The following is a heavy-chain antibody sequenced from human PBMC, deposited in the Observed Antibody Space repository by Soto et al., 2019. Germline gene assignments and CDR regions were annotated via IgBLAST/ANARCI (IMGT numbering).Heavy chain of an antibody. CDR3: ARPYSSSWPQGPNFDD. V-gene: IGHV1-69*01. D-gene: IGHD6-13*01. J-gene: IGHJ4*02. CDR1: GGTFSSYA. CDR2: SIPIFGTA. Sequence: QVQLVQSGAEVKKPGSSVKVSCKASGGTFSSYAISWVRQAPGQGLEWMGGSIPIFGTANYAQKFQGRVTITADESTSTAYRELSSLRSEDKAVYYCARPYSSSWPQGPNFDDWGQGTLVTVSS.